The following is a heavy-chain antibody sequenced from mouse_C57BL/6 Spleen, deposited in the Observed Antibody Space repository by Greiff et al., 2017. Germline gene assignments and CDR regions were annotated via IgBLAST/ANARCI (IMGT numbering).Heavy chain of an antibody. J-gene: IGHJ2*01. V-gene: IGHV5-17*01. Sequence: EVKLMESGGGLVKPGGSLKLSCAASGFTFSDYGMHWVRQAPERGLEWVAYISSGSSTIYYAETVKGRFTISRDNAKNTLFLQMTSLRSEDTAMYYCASMVNWAFDYWGQGTTLTVSS. CDR2: ISSGSSTI. CDR1: GFTFSDYG. D-gene: IGHD2-2*01. CDR3: ASMVNWAFDY.